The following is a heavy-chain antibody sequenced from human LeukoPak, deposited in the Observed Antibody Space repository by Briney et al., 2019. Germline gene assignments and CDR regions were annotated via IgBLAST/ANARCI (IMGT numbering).Heavy chain of an antibody. CDR2: IYTSGST. J-gene: IGHJ3*02. CDR3: ARVGAPRAFDI. V-gene: IGHV4-61*02. D-gene: IGHD1-26*01. Sequence: PSETLSLTCTVSGDSISSGNYYWSWIRQPAGKGLEWIGRIYTSGSTNYNPSLKSRVTISVDTSKNQFSLKLSSVTAADTAVYYCARVGAPRAFDIWGQGTMVTVSS. CDR1: GDSISSGNYY.